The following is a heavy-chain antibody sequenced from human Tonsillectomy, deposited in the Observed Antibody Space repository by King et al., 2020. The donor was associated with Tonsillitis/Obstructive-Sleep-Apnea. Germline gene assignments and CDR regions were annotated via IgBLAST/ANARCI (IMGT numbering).Heavy chain of an antibody. J-gene: IGHJ6*02. V-gene: IGHV3-74*03. Sequence: VQLVESGGGLVQPGGSLRLSCAASGFTFSNYWMHWVRQAPGKGLVWVSRINSDGSKTTYADSVKGRFTMSRDNAKNTLYLQMNSLRAEDTAVYYCVRNVYCSGGSCYGDYGMDVWGQGSTVTVSS. CDR3: VRNVYCSGGSCYGDYGMDV. CDR2: INSDGSKT. CDR1: GFTFSNYW. D-gene: IGHD2-15*01.